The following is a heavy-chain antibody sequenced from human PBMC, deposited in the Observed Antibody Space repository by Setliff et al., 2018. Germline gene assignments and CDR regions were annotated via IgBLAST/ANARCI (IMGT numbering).Heavy chain of an antibody. J-gene: IGHJ3*02. CDR1: GRIFSSYG. Sequence: ASVKVSCKASGRIFSSYGISWVRQAPGQGLEWMGWISSYNDVTNYEQRFQGRVTMTTDTSASAAYMELRGLRPDDTAIYYCAISSLSICSGGSCPNAFDIWGQGTLVTVS. V-gene: IGHV1-18*01. CDR2: ISSYNDVT. D-gene: IGHD2-15*01. CDR3: AISSLSICSGGSCPNAFDI.